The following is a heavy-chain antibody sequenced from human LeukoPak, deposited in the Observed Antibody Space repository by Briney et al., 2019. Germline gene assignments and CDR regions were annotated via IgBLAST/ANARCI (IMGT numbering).Heavy chain of an antibody. CDR2: ISSSSSYI. CDR3: ASFATTGYDSSGYYS. Sequence: GGSLRLSCAASGFTFSSYAMSWVRQTPGKGLEWVSSISSSSSYIYYADSVKGRFTISRDNAKNSLYLQMNSLRAEDTAVYYCASFATTGYDSSGYYSWGQGTLVTVSS. CDR1: GFTFSSYA. D-gene: IGHD3-22*01. V-gene: IGHV3-21*01. J-gene: IGHJ4*02.